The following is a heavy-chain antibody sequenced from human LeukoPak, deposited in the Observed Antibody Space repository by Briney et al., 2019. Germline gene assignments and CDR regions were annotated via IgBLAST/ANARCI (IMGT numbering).Heavy chain of an antibody. CDR1: GFMFSSYW. CDR2: ISSSSSYI. Sequence: GGSLRLSCAASGFMFSSYWMSWVRQAPGKGLEWVSSISSSSSYIYYADSVKGRFTISRDNAKNSLYLQMNSLRAEDTAVYYCARDGNGNAFDIWGQGTMVTVSS. D-gene: IGHD2-8*01. CDR3: ARDGNGNAFDI. J-gene: IGHJ3*02. V-gene: IGHV3-21*01.